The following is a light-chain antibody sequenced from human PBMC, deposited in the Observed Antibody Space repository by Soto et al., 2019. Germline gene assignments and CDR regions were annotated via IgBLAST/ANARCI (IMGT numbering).Light chain of an antibody. CDR1: NSNIGAVYD. CDR3: QSYDSSLSAYV. Sequence: QSALTQPPSVSGAPGQRVTLSCTGSNSNIGAVYDVHWYQQLPGTAPKLLIYGNSNRPSGVPDRFSGSKSGTSASLAITGLQAEDEADYYCQSYDSSLSAYVFGTGTKVTVL. J-gene: IGLJ1*01. CDR2: GNS. V-gene: IGLV1-40*01.